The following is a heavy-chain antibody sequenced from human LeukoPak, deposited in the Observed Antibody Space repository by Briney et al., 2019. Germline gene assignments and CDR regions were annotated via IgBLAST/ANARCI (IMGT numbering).Heavy chain of an antibody. CDR3: AKPLVGATVGNAFDI. V-gene: IGHV3-43*01. Sequence: PGGSLRLSCAASGFTFDDYTMHWVRQPPGKGLGWVSLISWDGGSTYCADSVKGRFTISRDNSKNSLYLQMNSLRTEDTALYYCAKPLVGATVGNAFDIWGQGTMVTVSS. CDR2: ISWDGGST. J-gene: IGHJ3*02. CDR1: GFTFDDYT. D-gene: IGHD1-26*01.